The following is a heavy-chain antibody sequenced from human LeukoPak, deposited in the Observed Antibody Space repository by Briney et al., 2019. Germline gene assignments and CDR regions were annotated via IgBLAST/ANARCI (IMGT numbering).Heavy chain of an antibody. J-gene: IGHJ3*02. CDR1: GFTFSVSW. D-gene: IGHD5-12*01. CDR2: IKEDGGIK. V-gene: IGHV3-7*01. CDR3: ARDSAYNAFDI. Sequence: PGGSLRLSCAASGFTFSVSWMAWIRLVPGKGLEWVANIKEDGGIKNYVDSVKGRFTSSRDNVKNALYLQMNSLRVEDTAVYYCARDSAYNAFDIWGQGTMVTVSS.